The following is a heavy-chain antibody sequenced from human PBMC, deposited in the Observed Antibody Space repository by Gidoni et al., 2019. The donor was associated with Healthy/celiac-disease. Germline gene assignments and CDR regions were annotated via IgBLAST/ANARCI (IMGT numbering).Heavy chain of an antibody. D-gene: IGHD6-19*01. V-gene: IGHV1-46*01. J-gene: IGHJ4*02. Sequence: QVQLVQSGAEVKKPGASVKVSCKASGYTFPSYYLHWVRQAPGQGLEWMGIINPSGGSTSYAQQFQGRVTMTRDTSTSTVYMELSSLRSEDTAVYYCARDLGRATGQWLLAGGDYWGQGTLVTVSS. CDR2: INPSGGST. CDR1: GYTFPSYY. CDR3: ARDLGRATGQWLLAGGDY.